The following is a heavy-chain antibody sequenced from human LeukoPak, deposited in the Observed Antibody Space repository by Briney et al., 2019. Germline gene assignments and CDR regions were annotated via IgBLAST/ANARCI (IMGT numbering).Heavy chain of an antibody. V-gene: IGHV3-30*03. CDR1: GFTFSSYG. CDR2: ILYDGSNK. Sequence: GGSLRLSCAASGFTFSSYGMHWVRQAPGKGLEWVAVILYDGSNKYYGDSVKGRFTISRDNSKNTLQLQMNSLRAEDTAVYYCARWDAYCSGGRCYSGDFAFDIWGQGTMVTVSS. D-gene: IGHD2-15*01. CDR3: ARWDAYCSGGRCYSGDFAFDI. J-gene: IGHJ3*02.